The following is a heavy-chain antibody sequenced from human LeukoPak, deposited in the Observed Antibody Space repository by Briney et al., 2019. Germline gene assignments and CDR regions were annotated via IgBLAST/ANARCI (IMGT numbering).Heavy chain of an antibody. J-gene: IGHJ4*02. D-gene: IGHD1-26*01. CDR1: GYSISSGYY. V-gene: IGHV4-38-2*02. CDR3: ARGTWWEPPDY. Sequence: TSEALSLTCTVSGYSISSGYYWSWIRQPPGKGLEWIGEINHSGSTNYNPSLKSRVTISVDTSKNQFSLKLSSVTAADTAVYYCARGTWWEPPDYWGQGTLVTVSS. CDR2: INHSGST.